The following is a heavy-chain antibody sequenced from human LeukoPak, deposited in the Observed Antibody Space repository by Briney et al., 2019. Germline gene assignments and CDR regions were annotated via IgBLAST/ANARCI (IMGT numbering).Heavy chain of an antibody. V-gene: IGHV3-48*01. D-gene: IGHD2-21*02. CDR2: ISRDSDIR. Sequence: GGSLTLSCAASGFIFGRDSMNWVRQAPGRGLEWISYISRDSDIRYYADSVRGRFHISRGNARNSLYLQMNSLRADDTAMYYCVRDNPRCCGVVSANIDDLWGQGTLVTVSS. CDR3: VRDNPRCCGVVSANIDDL. CDR1: GFIFGRDS. J-gene: IGHJ5*02.